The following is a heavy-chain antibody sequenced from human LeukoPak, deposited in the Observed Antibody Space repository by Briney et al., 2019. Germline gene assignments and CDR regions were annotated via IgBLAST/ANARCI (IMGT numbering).Heavy chain of an antibody. V-gene: IGHV4-39*01. Sequence: SETLSLTCTVSGGSISSRNNYWGWIRQPPGKGLEWIGSIYYSGSTYYNPSLKSRVTISVDTSKNQFSLKLSSVTAADTAVYYCARRGYSSGWYTDYWGQGMPVSVSS. CDR2: IYYSGST. CDR1: GGSISSRNNY. J-gene: IGHJ4*02. CDR3: ARRGYSSGWYTDY. D-gene: IGHD6-19*01.